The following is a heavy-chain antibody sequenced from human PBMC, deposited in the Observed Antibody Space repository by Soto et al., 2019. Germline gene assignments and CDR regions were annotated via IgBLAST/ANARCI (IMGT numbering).Heavy chain of an antibody. CDR1: GYTFTSYA. J-gene: IGHJ4*02. Sequence: ASVKVSCKASGYTFTSYAMHWVRQAPGQRFEWMGWINAGNGNTKYSQKFQGRVTITRDTSASTAYMELSSLRSEDTAVYYCAGSIVVVTAADYWGQGTLVTVSS. V-gene: IGHV1-3*01. D-gene: IGHD2-21*02. CDR2: INAGNGNT. CDR3: AGSIVVVTAADY.